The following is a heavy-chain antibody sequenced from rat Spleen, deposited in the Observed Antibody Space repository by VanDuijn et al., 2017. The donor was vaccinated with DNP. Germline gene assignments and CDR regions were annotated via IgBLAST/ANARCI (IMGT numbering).Heavy chain of an antibody. Sequence: EVQLVESGGGLVQPGRSLKLSCAASGFTFSDSFVAWVRQAPKKGLEWVATISYDGSSTYYRDSVKGRFTLSRDNAENTVYLQMNSLRSEDTATYYCAKDRDGGFAMDAWGQGTSVTVSS. CDR1: GFTFSDSF. V-gene: IGHV5-7*01. CDR2: ISYDGSST. J-gene: IGHJ4*01. D-gene: IGHD1-11*01. CDR3: AKDRDGGFAMDA.